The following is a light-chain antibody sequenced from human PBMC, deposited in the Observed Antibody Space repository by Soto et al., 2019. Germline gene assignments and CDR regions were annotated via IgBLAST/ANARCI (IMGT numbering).Light chain of an antibody. V-gene: IGKV3-20*01. Sequence: EIVLTQSPGTLSLSPGERATLSCRASQSVSSSYLAWYQHQPGQAPRLLIYGASSRATGIPDRFSGSGSGTDFTVTISRLEPEDFAVYYCQQYGSSPTFGQGTKLEIK. J-gene: IGKJ2*01. CDR3: QQYGSSPT. CDR1: QSVSSSY. CDR2: GAS.